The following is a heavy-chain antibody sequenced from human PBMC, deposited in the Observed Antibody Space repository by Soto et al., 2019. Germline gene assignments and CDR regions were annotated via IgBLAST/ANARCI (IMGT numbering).Heavy chain of an antibody. CDR3: ARHDSSGYYSAFDI. J-gene: IGHJ3*02. CDR1: GYTFTIYA. V-gene: IGHV1-69*13. CDR2: IIPFFDTA. Sequence: SVKVSCKASGYTFTIYAFSWVRQAPGQGLEWMGDIIPFFDTADYAQKFQGRVTITADESTSTAYMELSRLRSDDTAVYYCARHDSSGYYSAFDIWGQGKMVTVSS. D-gene: IGHD3-22*01.